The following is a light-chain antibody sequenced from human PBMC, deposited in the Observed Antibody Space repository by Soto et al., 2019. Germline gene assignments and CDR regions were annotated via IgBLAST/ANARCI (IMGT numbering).Light chain of an antibody. J-gene: IGLJ3*02. Sequence: QSALTQPPSASGSPGQSVTISCTGTSSDVGGYNYVSWYQQYPGRAPKLMIYEVTKWPSGVPDRFSGSKSGNTASLTVSGLQAEDEADYNCSSYAASNNFYFVFGGGTKVTVL. V-gene: IGLV2-8*01. CDR1: SSDVGGYNY. CDR2: EVT. CDR3: SSYAASNNFYFV.